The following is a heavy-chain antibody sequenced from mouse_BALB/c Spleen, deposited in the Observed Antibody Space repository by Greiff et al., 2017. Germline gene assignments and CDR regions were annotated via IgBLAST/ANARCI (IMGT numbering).Heavy chain of an antibody. J-gene: IGHJ4*01. CDR2: ISSGSSTI. CDR1: GFTFSSFG. V-gene: IGHV5-17*02. CDR3: ARSTTRYYAMDY. D-gene: IGHD2-12*01. Sequence: EVQGVESGGGLVQPGGSRKLSCAASGFTFSSFGMHWVRQAPEKGLEWVAYISSGSSTIYYADTVKGRFTISRDNPKNTLFLQMTSLRSEDTAMYYCARSTTRYYAMDYWGQGTSVTVSS.